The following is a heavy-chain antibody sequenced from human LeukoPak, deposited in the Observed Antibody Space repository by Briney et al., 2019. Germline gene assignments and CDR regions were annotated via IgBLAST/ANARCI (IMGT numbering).Heavy chain of an antibody. Sequence: SQTLSLTCTVSGGSISSGGYYWSWIRQHPGKGLEWIGYIYYSGSTYYNPSLKSRVTISVDTSKNQFSLNLSSVTAADTAVYYCARGSPRTIVPTVRGRYFNYWGQGTLVTVSS. D-gene: IGHD1-14*01. V-gene: IGHV4-31*03. CDR2: IYYSGST. J-gene: IGHJ4*02. CDR3: ARGSPRTIVPTVRGRYFNY. CDR1: GGSISSGGYY.